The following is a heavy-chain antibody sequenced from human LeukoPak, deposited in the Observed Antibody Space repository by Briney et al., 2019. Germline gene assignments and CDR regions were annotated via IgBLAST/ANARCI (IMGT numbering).Heavy chain of an antibody. CDR3: TTAHIDRAAAGISNFDY. CDR1: GFTFSNAW. CDR2: IKSKTDGGTT. D-gene: IGHD6-13*01. Sequence: PGGSLRLSCAASGFTFSNAWMSWVRQAPGKGLEWVGRIKSKTDGGTTDYAAPVKGRFTISRDDSKNTLYLQMNSLKTEDTAVYYCTTAHIDRAAAGISNFDYWGQGTLVTVSS. J-gene: IGHJ4*02. V-gene: IGHV3-15*01.